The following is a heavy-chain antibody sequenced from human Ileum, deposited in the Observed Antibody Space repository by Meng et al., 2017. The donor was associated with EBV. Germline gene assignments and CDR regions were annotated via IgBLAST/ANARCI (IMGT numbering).Heavy chain of an antibody. CDR1: GGTFSIYA. CDR3: ARDGRQYYYDSSGYHPNWFDP. J-gene: IGHJ5*02. D-gene: IGHD3-22*01. CDR2: IIPIFGTA. Sequence: QWPLVRPGAEVKNPWSPVTVFCKSSGGTFSIYAISWVPQAPGQGLEWMGGIIPIFGTANYAQKFQGRVTITADESTSTAYMELSSLRSEDTAVYYCARDGRQYYYDSSGYHPNWFDPWGQRTLVTVS. V-gene: IGHV1-69*01.